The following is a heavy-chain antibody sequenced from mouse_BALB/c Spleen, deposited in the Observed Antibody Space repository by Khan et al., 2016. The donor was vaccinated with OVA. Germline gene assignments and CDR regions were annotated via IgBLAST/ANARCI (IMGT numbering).Heavy chain of an antibody. CDR3: ARGGFAY. J-gene: IGHJ3*01. V-gene: IGHV5-15*02. CDR1: GFTFIDYG. Sequence: EVELVESGGGLVQPGGSRKLSCAASGFTFIDYGMAWVRQTPGKGPEWIAFISSVAYSIYYADTVTSRFTISRENAKNTLYLEMSSLRSDDTAMYYCARGGFAYWGQGTLVTVSA. CDR2: ISSVAYSI.